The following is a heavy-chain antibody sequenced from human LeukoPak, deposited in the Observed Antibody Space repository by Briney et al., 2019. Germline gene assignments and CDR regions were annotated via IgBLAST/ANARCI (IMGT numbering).Heavy chain of an antibody. J-gene: IGHJ5*02. D-gene: IGHD3-3*01. CDR3: ARGPRMSTIFGVVNPKAFDP. CDR2: INHSGST. Sequence: PSETLSLTCTVSGGSISSYYWSWIRQPPGKGLEWIGEINHSGSTNYNPSLKSRVTISVDTSKNQFSLKLSSVTAADTAVYYCARGPRMSTIFGVVNPKAFDPWGQGTLVTVSS. CDR1: GGSISSYY. V-gene: IGHV4-34*01.